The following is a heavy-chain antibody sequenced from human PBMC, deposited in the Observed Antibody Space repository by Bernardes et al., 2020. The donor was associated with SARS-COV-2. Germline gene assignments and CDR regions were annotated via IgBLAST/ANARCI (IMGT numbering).Heavy chain of an antibody. J-gene: IGHJ6*02. Sequence: ASVKVSCKASGYTFTSYDINWVRQATGQGLEWMGWMNPNSGNTGYAQKFQGRVTMTRNTSISTAYMELSSLRSEDTAVYYCARSERYFDWLLYEGGGMDVWGQGTTVTVSS. D-gene: IGHD3-9*01. V-gene: IGHV1-8*01. CDR3: ARSERYFDWLLYEGGGMDV. CDR2: MNPNSGNT. CDR1: GYTFTSYD.